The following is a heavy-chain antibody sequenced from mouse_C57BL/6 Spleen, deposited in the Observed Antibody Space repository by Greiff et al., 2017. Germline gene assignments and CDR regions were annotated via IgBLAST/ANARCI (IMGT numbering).Heavy chain of an antibody. V-gene: IGHV14-3*01. CDR1: GFNIKNTY. D-gene: IGHD1-1*01. J-gene: IGHJ2*01. CDR2: IDPANGNT. CDR3: ASHGVGSFDD. Sequence: EVQRVESVAELVRPGASVKLSCTASGFNIKNTYMHWVKQRPEQGLAWIGRIDPANGNTKYAPKFQGKATIPADTSSNTAYLQLSSLTSEDTAIYYCASHGVGSFDDWGKGTTLTVSS.